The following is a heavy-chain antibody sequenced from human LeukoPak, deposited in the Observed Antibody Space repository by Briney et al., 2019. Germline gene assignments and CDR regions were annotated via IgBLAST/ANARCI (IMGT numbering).Heavy chain of an antibody. J-gene: IGHJ6*03. Sequence: PSETLSLTCTVSGGSISSTSYYWGWIRQPPGKGLEWIGSIYYSWDTYYNPSLKSRVTISVDTSKNQFSLKLSSVTAADTAVYYCARVPSGYSYGLRYYYYYMDVWGKGTTVTVSS. CDR2: IYYSWDT. V-gene: IGHV4-39*07. D-gene: IGHD5-18*01. CDR3: ARVPSGYSYGLRYYYYYMDV. CDR1: GGSISSTSYY.